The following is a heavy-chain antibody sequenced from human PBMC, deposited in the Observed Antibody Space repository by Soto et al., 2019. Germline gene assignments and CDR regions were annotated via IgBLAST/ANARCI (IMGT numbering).Heavy chain of an antibody. CDR1: GFTFSSYW. CDR3: ARDRYSSSSFYYYYYYGMDV. D-gene: IGHD6-6*01. J-gene: IGHJ6*02. V-gene: IGHV3-7*01. CDR2: IKQDGSEK. Sequence: PVGSLRLSCAPSGFTFSSYWMSWVCQAPGKGLEWVANIKQDGSEKYYVDSVKGRFTISRDNAKNSLYLQMNSLRAEDTVVYYCARDRYSSSSFYYYYYYGMDVWGQGTTVTVSS.